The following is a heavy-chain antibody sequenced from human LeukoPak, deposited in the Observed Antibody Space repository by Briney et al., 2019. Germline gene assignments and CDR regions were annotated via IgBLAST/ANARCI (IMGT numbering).Heavy chain of an antibody. Sequence: SVKVSCKASGGTFSSYAISWVRQAPGQGLEWMGGIIPIFGTANYAQKFQGRVTITADESTSTAYMELSSLRSEDTAVYYCARDGSRIHENYDFWSGYHGFDPWGQGTLVTVSS. D-gene: IGHD3-3*01. CDR3: ARDGSRIHENYDFWSGYHGFDP. CDR2: IIPIFGTA. V-gene: IGHV1-69*13. CDR1: GGTFSSYA. J-gene: IGHJ5*02.